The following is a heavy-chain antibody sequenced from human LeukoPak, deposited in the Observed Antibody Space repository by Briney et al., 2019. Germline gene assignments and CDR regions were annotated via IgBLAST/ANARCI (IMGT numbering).Heavy chain of an antibody. J-gene: IGHJ4*02. CDR3: ARDQTAVTGVWGTIDY. D-gene: IGHD2-8*02. CDR1: GFTFSGYG. CDR2: ISYDGSNT. V-gene: IGHV3-30*03. Sequence: GGSLRLSCTASGFTFSGYGMHWVRQAPGMGLEWVAIISYDGSNTFSGDSVKGRFTISRDNSKKTLYLQMNSLRTEDTAVYYCARDQTAVTGVWGTIDYWGQGTLVTVSS.